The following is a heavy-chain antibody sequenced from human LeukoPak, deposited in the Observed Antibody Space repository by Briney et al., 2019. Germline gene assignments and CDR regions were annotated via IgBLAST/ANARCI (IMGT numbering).Heavy chain of an antibody. CDR3: ATGTEMDRGVIINGHLDY. CDR2: INQYGNEK. Sequence: PGGSLRLSCAASGFTFNRNAISWVRQAPGKGLEWVANINQYGNEKYYVDSVKGRFTISRDNGKNSLYLEMNSLRAEDTAVYYCATGTEMDRGVIINGHLDYWGQGTLVTASS. J-gene: IGHJ4*02. V-gene: IGHV3-7*01. D-gene: IGHD3-10*01. CDR1: GFTFNRNA.